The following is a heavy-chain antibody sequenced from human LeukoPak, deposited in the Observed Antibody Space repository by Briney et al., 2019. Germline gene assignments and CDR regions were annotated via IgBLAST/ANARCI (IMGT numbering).Heavy chain of an antibody. D-gene: IGHD6-19*01. Sequence: ASVKVSCKASGYTFTGYYMHWVRQAPGQGLEWMGRINPNSGGTNYAQKFQGRVTMTRDTSTSTVYMELRSLRSEDTAVYYCASPPENGSVWYYFDSWGQGILVTVSS. CDR1: GYTFTGYY. V-gene: IGHV1-2*06. J-gene: IGHJ4*02. CDR3: ASPPENGSVWYYFDS. CDR2: INPNSGGT.